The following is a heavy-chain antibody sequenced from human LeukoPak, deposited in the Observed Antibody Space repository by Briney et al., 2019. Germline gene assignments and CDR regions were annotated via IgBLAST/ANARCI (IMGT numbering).Heavy chain of an antibody. V-gene: IGHV3-30*02. CDR3: AKDRNYYDSSGHYAFDI. J-gene: IGHJ3*02. CDR2: IHYDGAYK. D-gene: IGHD3-22*01. CDR1: GFTFSNYG. Sequence: GGSLRLSCAASGFTFSNYGMHWDRQAPGKGLEWVSFIHYDGAYKYYADSVKGRFTISRDNSKNTLYLQMNSLRAEDKGVYYCAKDRNYYDSSGHYAFDIWGQGTMVTVSS.